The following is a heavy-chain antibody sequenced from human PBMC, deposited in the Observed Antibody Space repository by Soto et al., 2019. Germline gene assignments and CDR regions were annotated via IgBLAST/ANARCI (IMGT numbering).Heavy chain of an antibody. J-gene: IGHJ6*02. V-gene: IGHV4-34*01. CDR1: GGSFSGYY. CDR3: ASSPWVPNSGSYSYYYYGMDV. Sequence: SETLSLTCAVYGGSFSGYYWIWIRQPPGKGLEWIGEINHSGSTNYNPSLKSRVTISVDTSKNQFSLKLSSVTAADTAVYYCASSPWVPNSGSYSYYYYGMDVWGQGTTVTVSS. D-gene: IGHD1-26*01. CDR2: INHSGST.